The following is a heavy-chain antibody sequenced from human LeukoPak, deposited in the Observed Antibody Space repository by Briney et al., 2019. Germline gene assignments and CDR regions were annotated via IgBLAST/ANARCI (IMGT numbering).Heavy chain of an antibody. D-gene: IGHD2-2*01. Sequence: ASVKVSCKVSGYTFTELSIHWVRQAPGKGLEWMGGFDPEVGETIYAQKFQGRVTMTEDTSTDTAYMELSSLRSEDTSVYYCATSPPASDWFDPWGQGTLVTVSS. V-gene: IGHV1-24*01. CDR2: FDPEVGET. CDR1: GYTFTELS. J-gene: IGHJ5*02. CDR3: ATSPPASDWFDP.